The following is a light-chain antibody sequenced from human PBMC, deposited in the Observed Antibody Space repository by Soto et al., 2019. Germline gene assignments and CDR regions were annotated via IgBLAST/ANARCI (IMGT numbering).Light chain of an antibody. Sequence: DIQMTQSPSTLSGSVGDRVTITCRASQTISSWLAWYQQKPGKAPKLLIYKASTLKSGVPSRFSGSGSGTEFTLTISSLQPDYFATYYCQHTFYSPPWTFGYGSKVDI. CDR1: QTISSW. J-gene: IGKJ1*01. V-gene: IGKV1-5*03. CDR2: KAS. CDR3: QHTFYSPPWT.